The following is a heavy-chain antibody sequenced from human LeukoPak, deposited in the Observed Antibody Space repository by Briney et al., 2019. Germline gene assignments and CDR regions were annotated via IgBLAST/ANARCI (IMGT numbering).Heavy chain of an antibody. V-gene: IGHV4-4*07. D-gene: IGHD3-10*01. J-gene: IGHJ5*02. CDR1: GGSISSYY. CDR2: IYTGGST. Sequence: PSETLSLTCTVSGGSISSYYWSWIRQPAGKGLEWIGRIYTGGSTNYNPSFKSRVTISIDKSKNQFSLKLSSVTAADTAVYYCARGAYYYGSGENWFDPWGQGTLVTVSS. CDR3: ARGAYYYGSGENWFDP.